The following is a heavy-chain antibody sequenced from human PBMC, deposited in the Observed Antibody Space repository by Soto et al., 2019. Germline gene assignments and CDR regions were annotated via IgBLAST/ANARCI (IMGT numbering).Heavy chain of an antibody. CDR1: GCTFSSYE. CDR2: ISSSGSTI. Sequence: PGGSLRLSCAASGCTFSSYEMNWVRQAPGKGLEWVSYISSSGSTIYYADSVKGRFTISRDNAKNSLYLQMNSLRAEDTAVYYCARLCLTADYWGQGTLVTVSS. J-gene: IGHJ4*02. V-gene: IGHV3-48*03. CDR3: ARLCLTADY. D-gene: IGHD7-27*01.